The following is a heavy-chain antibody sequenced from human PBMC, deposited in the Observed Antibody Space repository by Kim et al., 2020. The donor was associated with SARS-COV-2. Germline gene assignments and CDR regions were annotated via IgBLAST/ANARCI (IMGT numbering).Heavy chain of an antibody. Sequence: SETLSLTCTVSGGSISSSSYYWGWIRQPPGKGLEWIGSIYYSGSTYYNPSLKSRVTISVDTSKNQFSLKLSSVTAADTAVYYCARILEWGDTMIVVDTPYFDYWGQGTLVTVSS. CDR3: ARILEWGDTMIVVDTPYFDY. V-gene: IGHV4-39*01. D-gene: IGHD3-22*01. CDR2: IYYSGST. CDR1: GGSISSSSYY. J-gene: IGHJ4*02.